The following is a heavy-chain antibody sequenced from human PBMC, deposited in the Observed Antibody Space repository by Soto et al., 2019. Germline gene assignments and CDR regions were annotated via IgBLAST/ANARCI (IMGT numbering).Heavy chain of an antibody. CDR2: ISPKFGRT. V-gene: IGHV1-18*01. D-gene: IGHD2-15*01. CDR3: ARDDCNGGSCVGGTVLDL. CDR1: DYIFLAYG. Sequence: QVQLVQSGPGVKKAGASVKVSCTAPTDYIFLAYGFDWVRQAPGQGLEWLGWISPKFGRTNYARTLQDRFTMTTDVSTNPLSMELSDLPSDVTAVYYCARDDCNGGSCVGGTVLDLWGPCTPISFSS. J-gene: IGHJ2*01.